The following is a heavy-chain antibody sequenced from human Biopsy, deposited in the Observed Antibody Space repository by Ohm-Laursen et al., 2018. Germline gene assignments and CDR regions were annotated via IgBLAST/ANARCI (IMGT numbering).Heavy chain of an antibody. CDR2: ISSGGTTI. CDR1: GFPFSDYY. Sequence: SLRLSRSASGFPFSDYYMRWIRQAPGKGLEWVSYISSGGTTIYYADSVKGRFTISRDNADNSLHLQMKSLRAEDTAVYYCARELGNGMDVWGQGTPVTVSS. J-gene: IGHJ6*02. V-gene: IGHV3-11*01. CDR3: ARELGNGMDV.